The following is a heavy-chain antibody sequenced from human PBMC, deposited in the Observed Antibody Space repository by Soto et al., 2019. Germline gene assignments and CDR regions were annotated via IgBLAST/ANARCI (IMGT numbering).Heavy chain of an antibody. V-gene: IGHV1-2*02. CDR2: VIPNTGGG. D-gene: IGHD3-3*01. Sequence: VKVPYKTSGYTFADFYILWVRQAPAEGLEWVGLVIPNTGGGVYAQQFLGRVALIRGTSIGTADMELSRLASNDTAGPVCASPAYDDFWSGSFWGQGTLVTVSS. J-gene: IGHJ4*02. CDR3: ASPAYDDFWSGSF. CDR1: GYTFADFY.